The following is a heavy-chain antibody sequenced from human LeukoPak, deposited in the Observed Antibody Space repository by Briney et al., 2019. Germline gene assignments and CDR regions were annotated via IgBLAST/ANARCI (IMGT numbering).Heavy chain of an antibody. CDR1: GFTFSSYS. J-gene: IGHJ5*02. D-gene: IGHD6-19*01. CDR3: ARDVIAVAGTSWFDP. V-gene: IGHV3-21*01. CDR2: ISSSSSYI. Sequence: PGGSLTLSCAASGFTFSSYSMNWVRQAPGKGLEWVSSISSSSSYIYYADSVKGRFTISRDNAKNSLYLQMNSLRAEDTAVYYCARDVIAVAGTSWFDPWGQGTLVTVSS.